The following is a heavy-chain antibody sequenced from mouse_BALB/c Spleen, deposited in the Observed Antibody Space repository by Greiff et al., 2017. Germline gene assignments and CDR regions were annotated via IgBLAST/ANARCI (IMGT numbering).Heavy chain of an antibody. CDR2: IYPGNSDT. J-gene: IGHJ4*01. CDR1: GFNIKDTY. V-gene: IGHV1-5*01. CDR3: TRVITHAMDY. Sequence: EVKLMESGAELVKPGASVKLSCTASGFNIKDTYMHWVKQRPGQGLEWIGAIYPGNSDTSYNQKFKGKAKLTAVTSTSTAYMELSSLTNEDSAVYYCTRVITHAMDYWGQGTSVTVSS.